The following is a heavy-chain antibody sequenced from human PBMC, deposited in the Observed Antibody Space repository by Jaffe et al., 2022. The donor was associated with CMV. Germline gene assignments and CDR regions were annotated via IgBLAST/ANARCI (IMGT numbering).Heavy chain of an antibody. Sequence: QVQLQQWGAGLLKPSETLSLTCAVYGGSFSGYYWSWIRQPPGKGLEWIGEINHSGSTNYNPSLKSRVTISVDTSKNQFSLKLSSVTAADTAVYYCARGRGGYYRDNWFDPWGQGTLVTVSS. CDR1: GGSFSGYY. V-gene: IGHV4-34*01. CDR3: ARGRGGYYRDNWFDP. J-gene: IGHJ5*02. D-gene: IGHD3-10*01. CDR2: INHSGST.